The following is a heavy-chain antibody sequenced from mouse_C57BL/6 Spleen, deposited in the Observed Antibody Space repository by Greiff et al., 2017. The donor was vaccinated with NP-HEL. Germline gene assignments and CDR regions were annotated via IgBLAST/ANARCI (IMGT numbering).Heavy chain of an antibody. CDR3: ARDKTNYSNLDWYFDV. CDR2: INYDGSST. V-gene: IGHV5-16*01. D-gene: IGHD2-5*01. Sequence: DVQLVESEGGLVQPGSSMKLSCTASGFTFSDYYMAWVRQVPEKGLEWVANINYDGSSTYYLDSLKSRFIISRDNAKNILYLQMSSLKSEDTATYYCARDKTNYSNLDWYFDVWGTGTTVTVSS. CDR1: GFTFSDYY. J-gene: IGHJ1*03.